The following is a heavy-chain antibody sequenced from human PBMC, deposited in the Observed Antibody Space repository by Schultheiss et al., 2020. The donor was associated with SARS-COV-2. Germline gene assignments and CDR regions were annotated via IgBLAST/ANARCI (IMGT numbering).Heavy chain of an antibody. J-gene: IGHJ5*02. D-gene: IGHD1-26*01. CDR1: GFTFDDYA. CDR2: ISWNSGSI. V-gene: IGHV3-9*01. CDR3: ARRYSGSSNWFDP. Sequence: GGSLRLSCAASGFTFDDYAMHWVRQAPGKGLEWVSGISWNSGSIGYADSVKGRFTISRDNAKNSLYLQMNSLRAEDTAVYYCARRYSGSSNWFDPWGQGTLVTVSS.